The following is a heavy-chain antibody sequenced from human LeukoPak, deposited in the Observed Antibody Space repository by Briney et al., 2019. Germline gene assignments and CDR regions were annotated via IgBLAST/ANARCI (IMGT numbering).Heavy chain of an antibody. D-gene: IGHD6-13*01. Sequence: GESLKISCRGSGYIFASYWIGWVRQMPGKGLEWMGIIYPGDSDIRYSPSFQGQVTISADKSTSTAYLRWSGLKASDTAMYYCARNWAAAGTYWYFDLWGRGTLVTVSS. CDR3: ARNWAAAGTYWYFDL. CDR2: IYPGDSDI. V-gene: IGHV5-51*01. CDR1: GYIFASYW. J-gene: IGHJ2*01.